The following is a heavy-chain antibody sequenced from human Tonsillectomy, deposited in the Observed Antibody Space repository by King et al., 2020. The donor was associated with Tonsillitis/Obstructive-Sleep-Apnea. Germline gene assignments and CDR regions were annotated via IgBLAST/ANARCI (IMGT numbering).Heavy chain of an antibody. D-gene: IGHD2-15*01. CDR3: ARQHIVVVVAADAFDI. V-gene: IGHV4-34*01. CDR2: INHSGST. CDR1: GGSFSGYY. Sequence: VQLQQWGAGLLKLSETLSLTCAVYGGSFSGYYWSWIRQPPGKGLEWIGEINHSGSTNYNPSLKNRVTISLDTSKNQFSLKLSSVTAADTAVYYCARQHIVVVVAADAFDIWGQGTMVTVSS. J-gene: IGHJ3*02.